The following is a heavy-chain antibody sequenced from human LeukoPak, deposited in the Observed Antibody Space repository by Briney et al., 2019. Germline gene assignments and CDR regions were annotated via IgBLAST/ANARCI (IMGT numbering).Heavy chain of an antibody. CDR3: ARGGNYYDSSGYYYFDC. Sequence: AASVKVSCKASGYTFTSYYMNWVRQAPGQGLEWMGIINPSGDSTSYAQKFQGRVTMTRDTSTSTVYMELSSLRSEDTAVYYCARGGNYYDSSGYYYFDCWGQGTLVTVSS. CDR2: INPSGDST. J-gene: IGHJ4*02. D-gene: IGHD3-22*01. V-gene: IGHV1-46*01. CDR1: GYTFTSYY.